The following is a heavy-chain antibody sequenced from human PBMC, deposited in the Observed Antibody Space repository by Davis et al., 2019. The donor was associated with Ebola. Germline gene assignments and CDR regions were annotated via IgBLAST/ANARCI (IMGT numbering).Heavy chain of an antibody. J-gene: IGHJ4*02. CDR1: GFTFDDYA. CDR3: AREGFTVTTFDY. Sequence: GESLKISCAASGFTFDDYAMHWVRQAPGKGLEWVSLISGDGGSTYYADSVKGRFTISRDNSKNSLYLQMNSLRAEDTAVYYCAREGFTVTTFDYWGQGTLVTVSS. CDR2: ISGDGGST. V-gene: IGHV3-43*02. D-gene: IGHD4-17*01.